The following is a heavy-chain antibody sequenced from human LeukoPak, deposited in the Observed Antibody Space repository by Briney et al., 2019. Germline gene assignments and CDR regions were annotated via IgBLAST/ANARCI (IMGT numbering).Heavy chain of an antibody. D-gene: IGHD2-2*01. CDR1: GLTLSNSA. J-gene: IGHJ4*02. CDR2: LTGDGTGT. CDR3: ATGGGYCPSSNCYAYFDF. V-gene: IGHV3-23*01. Sequence: SAASLRLSCVASGLTLSNSAMTWVRQAPGKGLEWVSILTGDGTGTFYAGSVRGRFSISRDISTNTLYLQTDSLGVDDTALYYCATGGGYCPSSNCYAYFDFWGQGSLVTVSS.